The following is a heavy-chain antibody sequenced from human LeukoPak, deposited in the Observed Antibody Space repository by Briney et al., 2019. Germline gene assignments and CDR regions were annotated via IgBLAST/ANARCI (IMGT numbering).Heavy chain of an antibody. J-gene: IGHJ5*02. V-gene: IGHV4-59*01. CDR3: AREPPSWAVAADNNWFDP. D-gene: IGHD6-19*01. CDR1: GGSISGYY. Sequence: SETLSLTCTVSGGSISGYYWSWIRQPPGKGLEWIGYIYYSGSTNYNPSLKSRITILVDTSKNQFSLRLSSVTAADTAVYYCAREPPSWAVAADNNWFDPWGQGSLVTVCS. CDR2: IYYSGST.